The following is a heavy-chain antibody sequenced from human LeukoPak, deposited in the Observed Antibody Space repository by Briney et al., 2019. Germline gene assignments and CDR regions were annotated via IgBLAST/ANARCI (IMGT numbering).Heavy chain of an antibody. CDR3: ATYYYDSSGYLT. D-gene: IGHD3-22*01. CDR2: IGGSGGST. J-gene: IGHJ5*02. CDR1: GFTFSSYA. Sequence: GGSLRLSCAASGFTFSSYAMSWVRQAPGKGLEWVSTIGGSGGSTYYADSVKGRFTISRDNSKNTLYLQLNSLRAEDTAVYYCATYYYDSSGYLTWGQGTLVTVSS. V-gene: IGHV3-23*01.